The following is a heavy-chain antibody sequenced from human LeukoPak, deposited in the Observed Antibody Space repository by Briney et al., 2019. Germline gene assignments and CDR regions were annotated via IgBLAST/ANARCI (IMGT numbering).Heavy chain of an antibody. CDR3: ARVPSWKGYMDV. D-gene: IGHD1-1*01. V-gene: IGHV3-30*02. Sequence: GGSLRLSCAASGFTFSSYGMHWVRQAPGKGLEWVAFIRYDGSNKYYADSVKGRFTISRDNSKNSLYLQMSSLRAEDTAVYYCARVPSWKGYMDVWGKGTTVTVSS. CDR1: GFTFSSYG. CDR2: IRYDGSNK. J-gene: IGHJ6*03.